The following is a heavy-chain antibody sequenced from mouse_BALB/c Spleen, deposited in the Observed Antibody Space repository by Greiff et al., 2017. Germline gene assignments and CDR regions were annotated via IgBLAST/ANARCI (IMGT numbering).Heavy chain of an antibody. J-gene: IGHJ3*01. Sequence: VQLQQSAAELARPGASVKMSCKASGYTFTSYTMHWVKQRPGQGLEWIGYINPSSGYTEYNQKFKDKTTLTADKSSSTAYMQLSSLTSEDSAVYYCASGLYYGSSAWFAYWGQGTLVTVSA. V-gene: IGHV1-4*02. D-gene: IGHD1-1*01. CDR2: INPSSGYT. CDR3: ASGLYYGSSAWFAY. CDR1: GYTFTSYT.